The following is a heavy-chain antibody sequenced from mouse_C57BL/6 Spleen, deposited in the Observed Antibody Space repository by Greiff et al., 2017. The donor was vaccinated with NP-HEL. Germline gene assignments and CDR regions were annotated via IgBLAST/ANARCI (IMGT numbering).Heavy chain of an antibody. CDR3: ARSDYSNYVGIYYAMDY. CDR1: GYTFTSYG. V-gene: IGHV1-81*01. CDR2: IYPRSGNT. Sequence: VQLQQSGAELARPGASVKLSCKASGYTFTSYGISWVKQRTGQGLEWIGEIYPRSGNTYYNEKFKGKATLTADKSSSTAYMELRSLTSEDSAVYFCARSDYSNYVGIYYAMDYWGQGTSVTVSS. J-gene: IGHJ4*01. D-gene: IGHD2-5*01.